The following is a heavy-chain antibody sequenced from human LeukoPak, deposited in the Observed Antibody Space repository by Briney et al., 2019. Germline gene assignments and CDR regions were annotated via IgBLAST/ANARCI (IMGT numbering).Heavy chain of an antibody. CDR1: GFTFSSYW. Sequence: GGSLRLSCAASGFTFSSYWMHWVRQAPGKGLVWVSRINSDGSTTAYAHSVKGRFTISRDNAKNTLYLQMSSLRAEDTAVYYCARGDAYALNYWGQGTLVTVSS. J-gene: IGHJ4*02. V-gene: IGHV3-74*01. CDR3: ARGDAYALNY. CDR2: INSDGSTT. D-gene: IGHD2-2*01.